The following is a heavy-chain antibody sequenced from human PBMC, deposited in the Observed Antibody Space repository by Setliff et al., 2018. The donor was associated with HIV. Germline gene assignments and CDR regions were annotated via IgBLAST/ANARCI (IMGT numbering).Heavy chain of an antibody. Sequence: SETLSLTCTVSGGSISSSSHYWGWIRQPPGKGLEWIGSMSYSGNTYNNPSLQSRVTISVDTSKNQFSLKLSSVTAADTAVYYCATYADRESNRFDPWGQGILVTVSS. D-gene: IGHD3-10*01. CDR3: ATYADRESNRFDP. V-gene: IGHV4-39*01. CDR2: MSYSGNT. CDR1: GGSISSSSHY. J-gene: IGHJ5*02.